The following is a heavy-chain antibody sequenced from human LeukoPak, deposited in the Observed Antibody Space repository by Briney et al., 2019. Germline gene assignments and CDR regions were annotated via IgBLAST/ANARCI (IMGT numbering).Heavy chain of an antibody. CDR2: IFYSGST. D-gene: IGHD3-22*01. Sequence: SETLSLTCTVSSGSISSSTYYWGWIRQPPGKGLEWIGSIFYSGSTYYNPSLKSRVTISVDTSKNQFSLKLSSVTAADTAVYYCAKTYYYDSSGSPSGPNFAYWGQGTLVTVSS. V-gene: IGHV4-39*01. CDR1: SGSISSSTYY. J-gene: IGHJ4*02. CDR3: AKTYYYDSSGSPSGPNFAY.